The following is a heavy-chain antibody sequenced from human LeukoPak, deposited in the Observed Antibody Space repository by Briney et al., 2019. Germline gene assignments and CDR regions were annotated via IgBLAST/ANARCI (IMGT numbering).Heavy chain of an antibody. CDR2: IIPIFGTA. CDR1: GGTFSSYA. D-gene: IGHD2-15*01. CDR3: ARAHCSGGSCYSDYYYGMDV. J-gene: IGHJ6*04. V-gene: IGHV1-69*01. Sequence: GSSVKVSCKASGGTFSSYAISWVRQAPGQGLEWMGGIIPIFGTANYAQKFQGRVTVTADESTSTAYMELSSLRSEDTAVYYCARAHCSGGSCYSDYYYGMDVWGKGTTVTVSS.